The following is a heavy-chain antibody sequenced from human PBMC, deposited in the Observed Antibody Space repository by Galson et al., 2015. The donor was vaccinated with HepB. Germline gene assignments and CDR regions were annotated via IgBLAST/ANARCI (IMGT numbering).Heavy chain of an antibody. CDR2: IWYDGSNK. CDR3: ARDTVRLLMGELSLGLDY. D-gene: IGHD3-16*02. CDR1: GFSFSNAW. V-gene: IGHV3-33*08. Sequence: SLRLSCAASGFSFSNAWLHWVRQAPGKGLEWVAVIWYDGSNKYYADSVKGRFTISRDNSKNTLYLQMNSLRAEDTAVYYCARDTVRLLMGELSLGLDYWGQGTLVTVSS. J-gene: IGHJ4*02.